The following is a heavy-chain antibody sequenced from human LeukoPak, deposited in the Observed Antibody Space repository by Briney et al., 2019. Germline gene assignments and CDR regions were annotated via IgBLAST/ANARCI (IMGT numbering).Heavy chain of an antibody. CDR1: GFTFDDYA. CDR3: ARVLSSYYSGGGMDV. CDR2: ISWNSGSI. Sequence: PGGSLRLSCAASGFTFDDYAMHWVRQAPGKGLEWVSGISWNSGSIGYADSVKGRFTISRDNAKNSLYLQMNSLRAEDTALYYCARVLSSYYSGGGMDVWGQGTTVTVSS. J-gene: IGHJ6*02. V-gene: IGHV3-9*01. D-gene: IGHD3-10*01.